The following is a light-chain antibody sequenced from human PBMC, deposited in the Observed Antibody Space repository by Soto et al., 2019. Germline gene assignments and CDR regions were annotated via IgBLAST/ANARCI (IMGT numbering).Light chain of an antibody. CDR1: QTVGNT. CDR3: LHYKDWPRWT. V-gene: IGKV3-15*01. CDR2: GAS. Sequence: EIVLTQSPATLSVSPGERATLSCRASQTVGNTLAWYQQQPGQTPRLLIYGASTTATGIPARFSGSGSGTEFTLTIDRLQSEDFAVYYWLHYKDWPRWTFGQGTKVEVK. J-gene: IGKJ1*01.